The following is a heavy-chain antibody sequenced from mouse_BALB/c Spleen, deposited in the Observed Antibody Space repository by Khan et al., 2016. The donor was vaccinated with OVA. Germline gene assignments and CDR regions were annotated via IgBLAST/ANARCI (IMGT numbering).Heavy chain of an antibody. D-gene: IGHD2-3*01. CDR3: ARGDGYYVYFDY. V-gene: IGHV1-81*01. CDR2: IYPGSDNA. J-gene: IGHJ2*01. Sequence: VQLQESGPELVKPGASVKMSCKASGYTFTYYVITWVKQRTGQGLEWIGEIYPGSDNAYYNESFKGKATLTADKSSNTTHMQLSSLTSEDSAVYFCARGDGYYVYFDYWGQGTTLTVSS. CDR1: GYTFTYYV.